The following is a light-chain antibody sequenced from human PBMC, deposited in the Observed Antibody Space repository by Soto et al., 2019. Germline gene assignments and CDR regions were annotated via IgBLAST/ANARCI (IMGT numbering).Light chain of an antibody. V-gene: IGKV3-20*01. CDR3: QHYRTS. CDR2: CAS. CDR1: QSVSSTY. Sequence: EVVLTQSPGTLSLSPGERATLSCRASQSVSSTYLDWYQQKPGQAPRQLIYCASSRATGIPDRFSGSGSRTDFTLTTPRLEAEDYAVYYWQHYRTSFGGGTRVEIK. J-gene: IGKJ4*01.